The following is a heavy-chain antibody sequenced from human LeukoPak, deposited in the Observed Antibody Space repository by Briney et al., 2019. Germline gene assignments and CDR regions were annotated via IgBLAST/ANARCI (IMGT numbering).Heavy chain of an antibody. V-gene: IGHV4-59*01. D-gene: IGHD3-22*01. CDR3: AGAFPDSSRYIGPLDH. J-gene: IGHJ4*02. CDR1: GGSISSYY. Sequence: PSETLSLTCAVSGGSISSYYWSWIRQPPGKGLECIGHIYDSGSTNYNPSLKSRVTISVDTFKKQFSLNLSSVTAADTAVYYCAGAFPDSSRYIGPLDHWGQGTLVTVSS. CDR2: IYDSGST.